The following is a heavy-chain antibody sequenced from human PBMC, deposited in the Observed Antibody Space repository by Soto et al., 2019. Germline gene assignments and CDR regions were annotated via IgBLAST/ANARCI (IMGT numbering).Heavy chain of an antibody. CDR3: ARDYGSGSYYHYYYGMDV. Sequence: SETLSLTCTVSGGSISPYYWAWIRQPPGKGLEWVGYIYYSGSTSYNPSLKSRVTLSVDTSKSQFSLRLSSVTAADTAVYYCARDYGSGSYYHYYYGMDVWGQGTTVTVSS. CDR1: GGSISPYY. J-gene: IGHJ6*02. CDR2: IYYSGST. D-gene: IGHD3-10*01. V-gene: IGHV4-59*08.